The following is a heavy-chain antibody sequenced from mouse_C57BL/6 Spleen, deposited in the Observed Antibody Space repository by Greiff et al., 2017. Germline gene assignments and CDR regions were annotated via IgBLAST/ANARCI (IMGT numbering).Heavy chain of an antibody. D-gene: IGHD1-1*01. CDR2: INPGSGGT. CDR3: AREYYGSSYVDYYAMDY. Sequence: QVQLQQSGAELVRPGTSVKVSCKASGYAFTNYLIEWVKQRPGQGLEWIGVINPGSGGTNYNEKFKGKATLTADKSSSTAYMQLSSLTSEDSAVYFCAREYYGSSYVDYYAMDYWGQGTSVTVSS. CDR1: GYAFTNYL. V-gene: IGHV1-54*01. J-gene: IGHJ4*01.